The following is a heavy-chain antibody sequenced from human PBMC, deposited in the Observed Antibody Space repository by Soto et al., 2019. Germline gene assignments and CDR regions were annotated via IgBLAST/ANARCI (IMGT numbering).Heavy chain of an antibody. V-gene: IGHV3-7*01. D-gene: IGHD1-26*01. CDR2: IGHDGTDI. CDR1: GFTFSSYW. Sequence: GGSLRLSCAASGFTFSSYWMSWVRQAPGKGLEWVANIGHDGTDIVYADSVKGRFIISRDNARNTVYLQMNSLEAEDTAVYYCAKLPWEVAPSWGQGTLVTVSS. CDR3: AKLPWEVAPS. J-gene: IGHJ5*02.